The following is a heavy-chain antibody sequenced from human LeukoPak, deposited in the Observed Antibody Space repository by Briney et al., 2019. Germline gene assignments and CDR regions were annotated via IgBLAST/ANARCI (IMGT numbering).Heavy chain of an antibody. CDR2: IIPILDVT. J-gene: IGHJ4*02. CDR3: ARGGGVDILTGFQY. V-gene: IGHV1-69*04. Sequence: SVTVSCKASGGTFTNYAINWVRQAPGQGLEWMGRIIPILDVTNYAQKFQGRVTITADQSTSTAYMELSSLRSEDTAVYYCARGGGVDILTGFQYWGQGTLVTVSS. CDR1: GGTFTNYA. D-gene: IGHD3-9*01.